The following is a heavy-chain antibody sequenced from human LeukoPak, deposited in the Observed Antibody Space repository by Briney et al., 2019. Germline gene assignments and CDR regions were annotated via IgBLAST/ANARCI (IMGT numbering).Heavy chain of an antibody. CDR2: IKQDGSEK. CDR1: GFTFSSYW. V-gene: IGHV3-7*02. CDR3: LSGYDSGSFDY. J-gene: IGHJ4*02. D-gene: IGHD5-12*01. Sequence: GTSLRLSCAASGFTFSSYWMSWVRQAPGKGLEWVANIKQDGSEKYYVDSVKGRFTISRDNAKNSLYLQMNSLRAEDTAVYYCLSGYDSGSFDYWGQGTLVTVSS.